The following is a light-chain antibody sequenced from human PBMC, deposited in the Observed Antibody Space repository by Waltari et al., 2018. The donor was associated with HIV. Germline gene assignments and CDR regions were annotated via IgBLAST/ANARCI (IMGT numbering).Light chain of an antibody. CDR3: GTWDTSLSAGV. V-gene: IGLV1-51*01. Sequence: QAVLTQPPSVSAAPGQKVTISCSGSSSNIGNNYVSWYQQFPGKAPKVLIYDNNKRPPGVPVRCSGARSGTSATLGVAGLQTGDEADYYCGTWDTSLSAGVFGGGTKLTVL. CDR1: SSNIGNNY. J-gene: IGLJ3*02. CDR2: DNN.